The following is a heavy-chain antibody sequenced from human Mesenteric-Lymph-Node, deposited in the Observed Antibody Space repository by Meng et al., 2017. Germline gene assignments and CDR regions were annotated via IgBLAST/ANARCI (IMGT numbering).Heavy chain of an antibody. J-gene: IGHJ6*02. D-gene: IGHD1-26*01. V-gene: IGHV3-23*01. Sequence: GGSLRLSCAGSGFTFSSYGMGWVRQAPGKGLEWVAVIGRSNDATYNGDSVKGRFTISRDNSKNFMYLQMDSLRVEDTAIYYCAKDRGGVFYYGLDAWGRGTTVTVSS. CDR1: GFTFSSYG. CDR3: AKDRGGVFYYGLDA. CDR2: IGRSNDAT.